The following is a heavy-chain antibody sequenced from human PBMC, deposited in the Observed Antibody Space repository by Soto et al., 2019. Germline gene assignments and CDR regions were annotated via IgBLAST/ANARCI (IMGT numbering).Heavy chain of an antibody. D-gene: IGHD5-12*01. Sequence: PGGSLRLSCAASGFTFNSYVMTWVRQAPGEGLEWVSSISRSGRGSAYYADSVKGRVTISRDNSENTLFLQMNNLRDEDTALHYRARGRYLHSGDYWVAILPFDHLGPGTLVAVS. V-gene: IGHV3-23*01. CDR2: ISRSGRGSA. J-gene: IGHJ4*02. CDR3: ARGRYLHSGDYWVAILPFDH. CDR1: GFTFNSYV.